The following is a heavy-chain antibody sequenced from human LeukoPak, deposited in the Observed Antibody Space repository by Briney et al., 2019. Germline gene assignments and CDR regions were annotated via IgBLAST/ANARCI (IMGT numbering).Heavy chain of an antibody. V-gene: IGHV3-7*04. D-gene: IGHD2-2*02. CDR2: IKQDGSEK. Sequence: PGGSLRLSCAASGFTFSSYWMSWVRQAPGKGLEWVANIKQDGSEKYYVDSVKGRFTISRDNAKNSLYLQMNSLRAEDTAVYYCARAQLLYGPNYYYGMDVWGQGATVTVSS. CDR1: GFTFSSYW. CDR3: ARAQLLYGPNYYYGMDV. J-gene: IGHJ6*02.